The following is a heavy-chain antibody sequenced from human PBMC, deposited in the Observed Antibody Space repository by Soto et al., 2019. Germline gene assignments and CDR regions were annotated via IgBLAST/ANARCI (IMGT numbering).Heavy chain of an antibody. CDR1: GGSVSSSNW. Sequence: QVQLQESGPGLVKPSGTLSLTCAVTGGSVSSSNWCSWVRQSPGKGLEWMGEIYHSGSAHYNPSLKSRATISLDKSKNQFSLRLTSVSAADTAVYYCARVPGVVVSADHAFDIWGPGTRVIVSS. V-gene: IGHV4-4*02. D-gene: IGHD2-21*02. J-gene: IGHJ3*02. CDR3: ARVPGVVVSADHAFDI. CDR2: IYHSGSA.